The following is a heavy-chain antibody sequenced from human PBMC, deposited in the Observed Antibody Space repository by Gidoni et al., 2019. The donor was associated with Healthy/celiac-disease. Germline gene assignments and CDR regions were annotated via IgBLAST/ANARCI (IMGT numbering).Heavy chain of an antibody. J-gene: IGHJ6*02. V-gene: IGHV3-30*18. CDR3: AKVPSSKNV. D-gene: IGHD2-2*01. CDR2: ISYDGSNK. CDR1: GFTFRRYG. Sequence: QVQLVESGGGVVPPGRSLRLSCAASGFTFRRYGMHWVRQAPGKGLEWVAVISYDGSNKYYADAVKGRVTISRDNSKNTLYLQMNSLRAEDTAVYYCAKVPSSKNVWGQGTTVTVSS.